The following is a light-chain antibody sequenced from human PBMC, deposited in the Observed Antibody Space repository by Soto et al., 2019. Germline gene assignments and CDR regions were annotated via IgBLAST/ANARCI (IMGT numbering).Light chain of an antibody. V-gene: IGKV3-15*01. Sequence: EVVMRQSPATLYVSPGEGATRSCRASQGIGATLARYQHKPGQTPRLLISDTSTRAPGVPTRFSGSRYGEEFTLTINSLQSEDFAVYYCQQYNNWPPAFGQGTKLEIK. CDR3: QQYNNWPPA. CDR1: QGIGAT. CDR2: DTS. J-gene: IGKJ2*01.